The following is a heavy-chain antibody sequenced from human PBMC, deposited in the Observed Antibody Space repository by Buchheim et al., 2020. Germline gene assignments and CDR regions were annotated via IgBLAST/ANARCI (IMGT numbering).Heavy chain of an antibody. J-gene: IGHJ4*02. CDR3: ASYHCGGDCYSLGSDY. CDR2: INYDGSIT. CDR1: GFAFSSHW. D-gene: IGHD2-21*02. Sequence: EVQLVESGGGLVQPGGSLRLSCAASGFAFSSHWMHWVRQAPGMGLVWVSRINYDGSITNYADSVKGRFTISRDNAKNTLYLHMNSLRAEDTAVYYCASYHCGGDCYSLGSDYWGQGIL. V-gene: IGHV3-74*01.